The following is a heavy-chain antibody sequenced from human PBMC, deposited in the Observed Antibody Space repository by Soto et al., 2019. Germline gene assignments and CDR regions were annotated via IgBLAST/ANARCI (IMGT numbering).Heavy chain of an antibody. J-gene: IGHJ6*03. Sequence: SETLSLTCTVSGGSISSGGYYWSWIRQHPGKGLEWIGYIYYSGSTYYNPSLKSRVTISVDTSKNQFSLKLSSVTAADTAVYYCARSSTGSTSCYASSLCYYYYMDVWGKGTTVTVSS. CDR3: ARSSTGSTSCYASSLCYYYYMDV. D-gene: IGHD2-2*01. CDR1: GGSISSGGYY. V-gene: IGHV4-31*03. CDR2: IYYSGST.